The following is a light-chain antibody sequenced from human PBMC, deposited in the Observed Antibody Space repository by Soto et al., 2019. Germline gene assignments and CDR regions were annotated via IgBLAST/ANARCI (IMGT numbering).Light chain of an antibody. CDR2: DAS. J-gene: IGKJ1*01. CDR3: QQRSNWPRT. Sequence: EIVLTQSPATLSLSPGERATLSCRASQSVSSYFAGYQQKPGQAPRLLIYDASNRATGIPARFSGSGSGTDFTLRISSLEPEDFAVYYCQQRSNWPRTCGQGTKVEI. V-gene: IGKV3-11*01. CDR1: QSVSSY.